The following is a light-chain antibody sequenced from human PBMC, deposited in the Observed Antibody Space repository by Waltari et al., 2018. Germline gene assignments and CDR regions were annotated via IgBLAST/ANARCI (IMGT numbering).Light chain of an antibody. Sequence: QSALTQPASVSGSPGQSITISCTGTASDIGNYDHVSWYQQHPGKAPKLFIYDVAKPPSGVSDRFAGSKSGNTASLTISRAEAGDEADYYCQVWDSRSDSGVFGGGTKLTVL. V-gene: IGLV2-14*03. CDR3: QVWDSRSDSGV. CDR2: DVA. CDR1: ASDIGNYDH. J-gene: IGLJ3*02.